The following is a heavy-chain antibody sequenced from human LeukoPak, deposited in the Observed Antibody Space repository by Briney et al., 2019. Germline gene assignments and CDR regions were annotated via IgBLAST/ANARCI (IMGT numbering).Heavy chain of an antibody. CDR2: ISGSGGST. Sequence: PGGSLRLSCAASGFTFSSYAMSWVRQAPGKGLEWVSAISGSGGSTYYADSVKGRFTIPRDNSKNTLYLQMNSLRAEDTAVYYCAKDGCSSTSCYPDRAEYFQHWGQGTLVTVSS. V-gene: IGHV3-23*01. CDR1: GFTFSSYA. CDR3: AKDGCSSTSCYPDRAEYFQH. J-gene: IGHJ1*01. D-gene: IGHD2-2*01.